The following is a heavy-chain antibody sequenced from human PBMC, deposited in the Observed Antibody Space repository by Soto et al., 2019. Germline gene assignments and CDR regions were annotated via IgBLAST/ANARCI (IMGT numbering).Heavy chain of an antibody. CDR3: ARRLPVHSDYGDYYDY. D-gene: IGHD4-17*01. V-gene: IGHV4-59*08. J-gene: IGHJ4*02. CDR1: GGSISSYY. Sequence: SETLSLTCTVSGGSISSYYWSWIRQPPGKGLEWIGYIYYSGSTNYNPSLKSRVTISVDTSKNQFSLKLSSVTAADTAVYYCARRLPVHSDYGDYYDYWGQGTLVTVSS. CDR2: IYYSGST.